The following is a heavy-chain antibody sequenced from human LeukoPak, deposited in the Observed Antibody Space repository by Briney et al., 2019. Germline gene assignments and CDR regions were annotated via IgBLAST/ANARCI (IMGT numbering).Heavy chain of an antibody. V-gene: IGHV3-7*01. Sequence: GGSLGLSCAASGFTFGSYWMSWIRQAPGKGLEWVANIKQDGSEKYYVDSVKGRFTISRDNSKNTLYLQMNSLRAEDTAVYYCAKDLYDILTGYYSGLDYWGQGTLVTVSS. CDR2: IKQDGSEK. D-gene: IGHD3-9*01. CDR1: GFTFGSYW. CDR3: AKDLYDILTGYYSGLDY. J-gene: IGHJ4*02.